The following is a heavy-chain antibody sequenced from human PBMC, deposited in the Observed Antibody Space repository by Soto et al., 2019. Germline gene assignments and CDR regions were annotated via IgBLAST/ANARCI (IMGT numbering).Heavy chain of an antibody. D-gene: IGHD6-19*01. CDR3: AMVAVAEDAXDI. V-gene: IGHV1-8*01. CDR2: MNPNSGNT. Sequence: ASVKVSCKASGYTFTSYDINWVRQATGQGLEWMGWMNPNSGNTGYAQKFQGRVTMTRNTSISTAYMELSSLRSEDTAVYYCAMVAVAEDAXDIWGQGTMVTVSS. J-gene: IGHJ3*02. CDR1: GYTFTSYD.